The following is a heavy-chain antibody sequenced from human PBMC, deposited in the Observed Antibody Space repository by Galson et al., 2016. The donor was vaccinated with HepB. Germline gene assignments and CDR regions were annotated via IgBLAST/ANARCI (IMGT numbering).Heavy chain of an antibody. CDR3: ARDRRFGGYSYGYFDN. CDR2: IIPIFGRA. D-gene: IGHD5-18*01. Sequence: SVKVSCKASGGTFSNYAISWVRQAPGQGLEWLGGIIPIFGRANYTQKLQGRVTVTADRSTSTAYMELSNLRSEDTAVYYCARDRRFGGYSYGYFDNWGQGTLVTVSS. V-gene: IGHV1-69*06. J-gene: IGHJ4*02. CDR1: GGTFSNYA.